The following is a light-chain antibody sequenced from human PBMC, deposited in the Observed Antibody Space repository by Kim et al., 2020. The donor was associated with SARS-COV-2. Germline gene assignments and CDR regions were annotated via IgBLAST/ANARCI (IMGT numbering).Light chain of an antibody. J-gene: IGKJ2*01. Sequence: SASVGDRVTITCRASQGIGHDLGWYQQKPRKAPERLIYGALYLQSGVPSRFSASASGTEFTLTISSLQPEDFATYYCLQHNTYPYTFGQGTKLEI. V-gene: IGKV1-17*01. CDR3: LQHNTYPYT. CDR2: GAL. CDR1: QGIGHD.